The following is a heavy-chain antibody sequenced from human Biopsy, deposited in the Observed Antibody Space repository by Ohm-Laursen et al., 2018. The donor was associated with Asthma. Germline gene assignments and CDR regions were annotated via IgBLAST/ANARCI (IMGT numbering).Heavy chain of an antibody. V-gene: IGHV1-3*04. CDR1: GYNFISFA. CDR2: VNTGNGDT. CDR3: ARTYYDFLTGQVKDVFGV. J-gene: IGHJ3*01. D-gene: IGHD3-9*01. Sequence: SVKISCKASGYNFISFAIHWVRQAPGQRLEWIGWVNTGNGDTKYSQKFQGRVTITRDTSASTAYMELRSLRSEDTATYYCARTYYDFLTGQVKDVFGVWGQGTMITVSS.